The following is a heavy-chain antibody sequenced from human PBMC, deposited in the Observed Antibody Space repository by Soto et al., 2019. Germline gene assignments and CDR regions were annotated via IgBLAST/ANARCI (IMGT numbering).Heavy chain of an antibody. J-gene: IGHJ3*02. D-gene: IGHD6-13*01. CDR3: ARGGAVVKQKSSSFDI. Sequence: QMQLVQSGPEVKKPGASVIVSCKASGYGFTSYFIHAVRQAPGQGLEWMGVINPTGGSTTLAQKFQCRVSMTRDTSTATVFMEVRSLRSEDTAVYYCARGGAVVKQKSSSFDIWGQVTRVTVSS. CDR1: GYGFTSYF. CDR2: INPTGGST. V-gene: IGHV1-46*01.